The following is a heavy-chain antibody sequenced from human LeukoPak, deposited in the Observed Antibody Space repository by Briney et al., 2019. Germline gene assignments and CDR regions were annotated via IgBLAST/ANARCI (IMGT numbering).Heavy chain of an antibody. J-gene: IGHJ1*01. D-gene: IGHD2-15*01. CDR1: GFTFDNYA. CDR3: VKDTSGASQYFQY. Sequence: KAGKSLRLSCAAFGFTFDNYAMHWVRQAPGKGLEWVSSISWNSANIAYADSVKGRFNISRDNAKNSLYLQMNSLRPEDMALYYCVKDTSGASQYFQYWGHGTVVTVSS. CDR2: ISWNSANI. V-gene: IGHV3-9*03.